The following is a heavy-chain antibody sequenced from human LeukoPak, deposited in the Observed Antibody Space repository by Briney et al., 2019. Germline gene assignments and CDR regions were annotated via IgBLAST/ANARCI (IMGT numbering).Heavy chain of an antibody. V-gene: IGHV3-30*18. D-gene: IGHD2-21*02. CDR1: GFTFSSYG. CDR3: AKDLACGGDCYPHTTPNYYYGMDV. CDR2: ISYDGSNK. Sequence: PGRSLRLSCAASGFTFSSYGMHWVRQAPGKGLEWVAVISYDGSNKYYADSVKGRFTISRDNAKNSLYLQMNSLRAEDTALYYCAKDLACGGDCYPHTTPNYYYGMDVWGQGTTVTVSS. J-gene: IGHJ6*02.